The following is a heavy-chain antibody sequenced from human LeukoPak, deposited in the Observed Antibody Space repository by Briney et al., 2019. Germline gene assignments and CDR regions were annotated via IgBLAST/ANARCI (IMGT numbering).Heavy chain of an antibody. D-gene: IGHD5-18*01. CDR1: GGSISSYY. CDR3: ARGASGYSYG. Sequence: SETLSLTCTVSGGSISSYYWSWIRQPPGKGLEWIGYIYYSGSTNYNPSLKSRVTISIDTSKNQFSRNLSSVTAADTAVYYCARGASGYSYGWGQGALVTVSS. V-gene: IGHV4-59*01. J-gene: IGHJ4*02. CDR2: IYYSGST.